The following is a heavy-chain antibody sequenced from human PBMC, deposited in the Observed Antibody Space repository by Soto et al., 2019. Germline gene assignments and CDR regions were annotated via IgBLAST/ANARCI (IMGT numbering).Heavy chain of an antibody. V-gene: IGHV3-33*01. D-gene: IGHD3-10*01. CDR3: ARSITMVRGVYRYGMDV. CDR1: GFTFSSYG. J-gene: IGHJ6*02. CDR2: IWYDGSNK. Sequence: PGGSLRLSCAASGFTFSSYGMHWVRQAPGKGLEWVAVIWYDGSNKYYADSVKGRFTISRDNSKNTLYLQMNSLRAEDTAVYYCARSITMVRGVYRYGMDVWGQGTTVTVSS.